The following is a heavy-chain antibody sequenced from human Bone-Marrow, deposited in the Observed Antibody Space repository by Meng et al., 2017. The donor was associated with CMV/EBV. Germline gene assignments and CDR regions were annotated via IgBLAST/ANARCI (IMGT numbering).Heavy chain of an antibody. J-gene: IGHJ4*02. CDR1: GFTFSSYE. V-gene: IGHV3-48*03. D-gene: IGHD2-2*01. CDR2: ISSSGSTI. CDR3: ARSTSLTFDY. Sequence: GGSLGLSCAASGFTFSSYEMNWVRQAPGKGLEWVSYISSSGSTIYYADSVKGRFTISRDNAKNSLYLQMNSLRAEDTAVYYCARSTSLTFDYWGQGTLVTVSS.